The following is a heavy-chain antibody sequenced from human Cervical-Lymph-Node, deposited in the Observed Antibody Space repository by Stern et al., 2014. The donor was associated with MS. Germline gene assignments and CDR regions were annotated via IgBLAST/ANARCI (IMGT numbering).Heavy chain of an antibody. Sequence: EDQLVESGGGLVKPGGSLRLSCAASGFTFSSDSMNWVRQAPGQGLEWVSSITCSRSYIDYADSVKGRFTISRDNAKKSLYLQMNSLRAEDTAVYYCARDLVEEDWSGHTYSWFDPWGQGTLVTVSS. V-gene: IGHV3-21*01. CDR2: ITCSRSYI. D-gene: IGHD3-3*01. CDR1: GFTFSSDS. J-gene: IGHJ5*02. CDR3: ARDLVEEDWSGHTYSWFDP.